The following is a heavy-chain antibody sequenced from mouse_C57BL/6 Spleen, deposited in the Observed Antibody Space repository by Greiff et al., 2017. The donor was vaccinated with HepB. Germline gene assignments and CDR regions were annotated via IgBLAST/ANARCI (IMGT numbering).Heavy chain of an antibody. Sequence: QVQLKESGAELVRPGASVKLSCKASGYTFTDYYINWVKQRPGQGLEWIARIYPGSGNTYYNEKFKGKATLTAEKSSSTAYMQLSSLTSEDSAVYFCARDDYEGYWGQGTTLTVSS. D-gene: IGHD2-4*01. V-gene: IGHV1-76*01. CDR3: ARDDYEGY. CDR1: GYTFTDYY. CDR2: IYPGSGNT. J-gene: IGHJ2*01.